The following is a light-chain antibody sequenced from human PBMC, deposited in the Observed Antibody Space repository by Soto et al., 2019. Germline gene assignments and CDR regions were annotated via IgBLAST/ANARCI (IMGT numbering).Light chain of an antibody. CDR2: AAS. CDR1: QGISGY. CDR3: QQANSFPLT. Sequence: DIQLTQSPSSVSASVGDRVTITCRASQGISGYLAWYQQKPGKVPKLLIYAASSLQSGVPLRFSGSRSGTDFTLTISSLQAEDSATYYCQQANSFPLTFGGGTKVDIK. V-gene: IGKV1-12*01. J-gene: IGKJ4*01.